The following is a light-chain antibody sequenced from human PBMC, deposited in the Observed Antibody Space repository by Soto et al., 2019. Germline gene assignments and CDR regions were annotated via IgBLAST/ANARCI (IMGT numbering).Light chain of an antibody. Sequence: EIVLTQSPATLSLSPGERATLSCRASQSVSSYLAWYQQKPGQAPRLLIYDASNRATGIPARFSGXGXXXDFTLTISSLEPEDFAVYYCQQRSNWPGTFGQGTKVEIK. V-gene: IGKV3-11*01. CDR2: DAS. J-gene: IGKJ1*01. CDR1: QSVSSY. CDR3: QQRSNWPGT.